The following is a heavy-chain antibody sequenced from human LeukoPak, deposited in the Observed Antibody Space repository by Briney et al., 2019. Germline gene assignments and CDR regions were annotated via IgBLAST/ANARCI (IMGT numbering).Heavy chain of an antibody. CDR3: ARDDYGDYVGFDY. D-gene: IGHD4-17*01. CDR2: IIPILGLA. Sequence: SVKVSCKASGGTFSSYAISWVRQAPGQGLEWMGRIIPILGLANYAQKFQGRVTITADKSTSTAYMELSSLRSEDTAVYYCARDDYGDYVGFDYWGQGTLVTVSS. V-gene: IGHV1-69*04. J-gene: IGHJ4*02. CDR1: GGTFSSYA.